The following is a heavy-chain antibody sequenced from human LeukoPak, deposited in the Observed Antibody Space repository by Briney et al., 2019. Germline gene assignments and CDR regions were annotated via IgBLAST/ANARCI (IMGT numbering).Heavy chain of an antibody. V-gene: IGHV3-48*04. CDR2: ISGSSSNT. CDR1: GFTFSSYA. D-gene: IGHD2-2*01. J-gene: IGHJ5*02. Sequence: PGGSPRLSCAASGFTFSSYAMSWGRQPPGKGMEWGSYISGSSSNTKYADSVQGRFTISRDNAKNSLYLQINSLRAEGAAVYYCARDSAHIVVVPVVIPPGLGNWFDPWGQGTLVTVSS. CDR3: ARDSAHIVVVPVVIPPGLGNWFDP.